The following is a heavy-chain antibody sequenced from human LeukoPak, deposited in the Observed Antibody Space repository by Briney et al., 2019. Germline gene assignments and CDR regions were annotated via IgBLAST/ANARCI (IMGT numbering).Heavy chain of an antibody. Sequence: GGSLRLSCAASGFTFSNYWMAWVRQAPGKGLEWVANIKQDGSEKHYVDSVKGRFTISRDNAKNSLYLQMNSLRAEDTAVYYCASPIVVIPAASFQHWGQGTLVTVSS. D-gene: IGHD2-2*01. V-gene: IGHV3-7*01. CDR2: IKQDGSEK. CDR3: ASPIVVIPAASFQH. CDR1: GFTFSNYW. J-gene: IGHJ1*01.